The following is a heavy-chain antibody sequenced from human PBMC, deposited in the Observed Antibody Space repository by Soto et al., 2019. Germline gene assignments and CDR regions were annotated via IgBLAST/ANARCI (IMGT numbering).Heavy chain of an antibody. CDR1: GGSIRSYY. CDR3: ARHRSASGSAYFDP. J-gene: IGHJ5*01. CDR2: IFYRGST. Sequence: SETLSLTCAVSGGSIRSYYWSWIRQPPGKGLEWIGYIFYRGSTNYSPSLKSRVAISVDTSKNQFSLTLDSVTAADTAVYYCARHRSASGSAYFDPWGQGILVTVSS. V-gene: IGHV4-59*08. D-gene: IGHD3-3*01.